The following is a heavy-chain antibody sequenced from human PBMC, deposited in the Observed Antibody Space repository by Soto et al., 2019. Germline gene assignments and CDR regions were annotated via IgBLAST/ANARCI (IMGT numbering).Heavy chain of an antibody. CDR1: GDSISSNNAA. J-gene: IGHJ6*02. V-gene: IGHV6-1*01. Sequence: PSQTLSLTCALSGDSISSNNAAWNWIRQSPSRGLEWLGRTYYRSRWYNDYAVSVKSRITITSDTSKNQFSLQLKSVTPEDTALYYCARTIIPSSDYYGIDVWGQGTTVTVSS. CDR3: ARTIIPSSDYYGIDV. CDR2: TYYRSRWYN.